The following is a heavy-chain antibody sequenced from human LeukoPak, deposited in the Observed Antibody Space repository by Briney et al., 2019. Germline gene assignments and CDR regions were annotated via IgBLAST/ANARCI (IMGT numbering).Heavy chain of an antibody. CDR2: ISSSSSTI. CDR1: GFTFSSYS. V-gene: IGHV3-48*04. Sequence: QPGGSLRLSCAASGFTFSSYSMHWVRQAPGKGLEWVSYISSSSSTIYYADSVKGRFTISRDNAKNSLYLQMNSLRAEDTAVYYCAGEGYYYGSGSYDYWGQGTLVTVSS. J-gene: IGHJ4*02. D-gene: IGHD3-10*01. CDR3: AGEGYYYGSGSYDY.